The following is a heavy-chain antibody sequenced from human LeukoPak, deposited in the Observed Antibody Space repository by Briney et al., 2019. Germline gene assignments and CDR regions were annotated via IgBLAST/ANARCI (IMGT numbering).Heavy chain of an antibody. Sequence: SETLSLTCTVSGASIRSGDYYWSWIRQPPGKGLEWIGYIYYSGSTNYNPSLKSRVTISVDTSKNQFSLKLSSVTAADTAVYYCAREDDGYNDYWGQGTLVTVSS. CDR3: AREDDGYNDY. V-gene: IGHV4-61*08. CDR2: IYYSGST. D-gene: IGHD5-24*01. CDR1: GASIRSGDYY. J-gene: IGHJ4*02.